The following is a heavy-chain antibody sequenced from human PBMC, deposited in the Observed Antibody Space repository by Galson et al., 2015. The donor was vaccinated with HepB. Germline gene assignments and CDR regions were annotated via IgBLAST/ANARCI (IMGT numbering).Heavy chain of an antibody. V-gene: IGHV5-51*01. CDR2: LSPGDSYT. CDR3: ARLSVPTAATDNGFDP. CDR1: EYTFIHSW. D-gene: IGHD2-2*01. Sequence: QSGAEVKKPGESLKISCKGSEYTFIHSWIGWVRQMPGKGLEWMGLLSPGDSYTRYSPSFQGQVTISADKSSSTAYLQWSSLKASDTAMYYCARLSVPTAATDNGFDPWGQGTLVTVSS. J-gene: IGHJ5*02.